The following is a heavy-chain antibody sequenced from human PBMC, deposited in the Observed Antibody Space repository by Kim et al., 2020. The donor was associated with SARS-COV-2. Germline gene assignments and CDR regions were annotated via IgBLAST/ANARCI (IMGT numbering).Heavy chain of an antibody. J-gene: IGHJ6*03. V-gene: IGHV5-51*01. CDR2: IYPGDSDT. CDR3: ARASYSSGWTSYYYYYMDV. CDR1: GYSFTSYW. Sequence: GESLKISCKGSGYSFTSYWIGWVRQMPGKGLEWMGIIYPGDSDTRYSPSFQGQVTISADKSISTAYLQWSSLKASDTAMYYCARASYSSGWTSYYYYYMDVWGKGTTVTVSS. D-gene: IGHD6-19*01.